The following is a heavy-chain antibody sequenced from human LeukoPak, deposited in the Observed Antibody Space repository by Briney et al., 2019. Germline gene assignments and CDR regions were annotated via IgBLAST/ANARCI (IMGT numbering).Heavy chain of an antibody. J-gene: IGHJ3*02. Sequence: GGSLRLSCAASGFTFSSYSMNWVRQAPGKGLEWVSSISSSSSYIYYADSVKGRFTISRDNAKNSLYLQMNSLRAEDTAVYYCARESDSGSYLAFDAFDIWGQGTMVTVSS. CDR3: ARESDSGSYLAFDAFDI. V-gene: IGHV3-21*01. CDR2: ISSSSSYI. CDR1: GFTFSSYS. D-gene: IGHD1-26*01.